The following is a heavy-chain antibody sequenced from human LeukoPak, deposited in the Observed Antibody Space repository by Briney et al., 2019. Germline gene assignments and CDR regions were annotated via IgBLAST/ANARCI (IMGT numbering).Heavy chain of an antibody. J-gene: IGHJ5*02. Sequence: WASVKVSCKASGGTFSSYAISWVRQAPGQGLEWMGWINPNSGGTNYAQKFQGRVTMTRDTSISTAYMELSRLRSDDTAVYYCAKFHLASNYDILTGYYPGWFDPWGQGTLVTVSS. CDR3: AKFHLASNYDILTGYYPGWFDP. CDR1: GGTFSSYA. D-gene: IGHD3-9*01. CDR2: INPNSGGT. V-gene: IGHV1-2*02.